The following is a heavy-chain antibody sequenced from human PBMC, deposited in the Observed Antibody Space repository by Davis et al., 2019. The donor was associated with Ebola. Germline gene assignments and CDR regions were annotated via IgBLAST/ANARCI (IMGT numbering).Heavy chain of an antibody. V-gene: IGHV1-3*01. J-gene: IGHJ4*02. CDR1: GFTLTNYA. CDR3: ARASFGYNSGWYADY. CDR2: VNGGNGNT. D-gene: IGHD6-19*01. Sequence: AASVKVSCKASGFTLTNYAIHWVRQAPGQRLEWMGWVNGGNGNTKYSQRFQGRVTITTDTSASTVYLDLTSLRSDDTAVFYCARASFGYNSGWYADYWGPGSLVTVSS.